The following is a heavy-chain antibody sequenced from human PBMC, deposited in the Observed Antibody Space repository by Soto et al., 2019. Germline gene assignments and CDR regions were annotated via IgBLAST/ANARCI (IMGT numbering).Heavy chain of an antibody. J-gene: IGHJ4*02. D-gene: IGHD2-15*01. V-gene: IGHV4-4*02. CDR3: ARRGGGMMLAATTPFDY. Sequence: QVPLQESGPRLVRPSGTLSLTCTVSSGSISTANWWSWVRQPPGRGLEWIGDIYHSGSTNYNLSLKSRVTLSVDKSKHQFSLRLSSVTAADTATYYCARRGGGMMLAATTPFDYWGQGTLVTVSS. CDR1: SGSISTANW. CDR2: IYHSGST.